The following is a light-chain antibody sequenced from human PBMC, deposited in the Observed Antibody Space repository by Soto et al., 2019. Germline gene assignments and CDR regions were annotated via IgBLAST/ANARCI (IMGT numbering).Light chain of an antibody. V-gene: IGLV2-14*01. J-gene: IGLJ2*01. CDR1: SSDIGGYNY. Sequence: HSALTQPASVSGSPGQSITISCTGTSSDIGGYNYVSWYQHHPGEAPKLMIYEVSNRPSGVSYRFSGSKSGNTASLTISGLQAEDEADYYCSSYASSSTLVVFGGGTKLTVL. CDR2: EVS. CDR3: SSYASSSTLVV.